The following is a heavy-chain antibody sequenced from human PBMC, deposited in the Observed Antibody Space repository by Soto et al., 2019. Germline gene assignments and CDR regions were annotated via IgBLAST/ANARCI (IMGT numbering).Heavy chain of an antibody. J-gene: IGHJ5*02. CDR1: GFTFSSYW. CDR3: ARDRGTIVVVPAAPPNWFDP. Sequence: LRLSCAASGFTFSSYWMSWVRHAPGKGLEWVANIKQDGSEKYYVDSVKGRFTISRDNAKNSLYLQMNSLRAEDTAVYYCARDRGTIVVVPAAPPNWFDPWGQGTLVTVSS. D-gene: IGHD2-2*01. V-gene: IGHV3-7*03. CDR2: IKQDGSEK.